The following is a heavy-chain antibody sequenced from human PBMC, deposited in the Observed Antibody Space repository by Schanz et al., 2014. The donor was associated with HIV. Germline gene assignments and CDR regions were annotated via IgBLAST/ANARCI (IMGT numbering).Heavy chain of an antibody. J-gene: IGHJ4*02. CDR2: IRSKANNYAT. Sequence: EVQLVESGGGLVQPGGSLKLSCAASGFTFSGSAMHWVRQASGKGLEGVGRIRSKANNYATAYAASVKGRFTISRDDSKNTAYLQMNSLRTEDTAVYYCARASVTDFLDYWGQGTLVTVSS. CDR1: GFTFSGSA. V-gene: IGHV3-73*02. CDR3: ARASVTDFLDY. D-gene: IGHD3-10*01.